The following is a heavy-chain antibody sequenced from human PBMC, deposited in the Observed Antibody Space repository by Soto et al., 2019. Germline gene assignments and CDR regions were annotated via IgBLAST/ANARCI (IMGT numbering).Heavy chain of an antibody. CDR2: IYYSGST. D-gene: IGHD3-22*01. CDR3: ARDAYYYDSSGIDY. Sequence: SETLSLTCTVSGGSISSGDYYWSWIRQPPGKGLEWIGYIYYSGSTYYNPSLKSRVTISVDTSKNQFSLKLSSVTAADTAVYYCARDAYYYDSSGIDYWGQGTLVTVS. V-gene: IGHV4-30-4*01. CDR1: GGSISSGDYY. J-gene: IGHJ4*02.